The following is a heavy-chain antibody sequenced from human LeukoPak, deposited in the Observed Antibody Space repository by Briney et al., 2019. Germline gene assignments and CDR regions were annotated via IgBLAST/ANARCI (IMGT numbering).Heavy chain of an antibody. CDR2: IYPGDSDT. D-gene: IGHD6-13*01. J-gene: IGHJ6*04. V-gene: IGHV5-51*01. CDR3: ARTGGGGVAAAGLYYYYGMDV. Sequence: GESLKISCKGSGYSFTSYWIGWVRQMPGKGLEWMGIIYPGDSDTRYSPSFQGQVTISADKSISTAYLQWSSLKASDTATSSCARTGGGGVAAAGLYYYYGMDVWGKGTTVTVSS. CDR1: GYSFTSYW.